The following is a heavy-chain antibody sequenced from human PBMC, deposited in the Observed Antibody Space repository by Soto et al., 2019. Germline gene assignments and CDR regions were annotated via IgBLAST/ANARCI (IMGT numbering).Heavy chain of an antibody. J-gene: IGHJ4*02. CDR2: ISGSGGST. Sequence: GGSLRLSCAASGFTFSSYTMSWVRQAPGKGLEWVSAISGSGGSTYYADSVKGRFTISRDNSKNTLYLQMNSLRAEDTAVYYCEKDLPDGVRDTRRVDYWGQGTLVTVSS. V-gene: IGHV3-23*01. CDR3: EKDLPDGVRDTRRVDY. D-gene: IGHD3-10*02. CDR1: GFTFSSYT.